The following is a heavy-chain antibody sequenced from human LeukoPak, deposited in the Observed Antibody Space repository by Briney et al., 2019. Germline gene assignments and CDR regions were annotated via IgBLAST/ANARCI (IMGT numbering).Heavy chain of an antibody. D-gene: IGHD5-12*01. CDR3: ARDSGYVLDDAFDI. CDR2: IYYSGST. J-gene: IGHJ3*02. V-gene: IGHV4-39*07. Sequence: SETLSLTCTVSGGSISSSSYYWGWIRQPPGKGLEWIGSIYYSGSTYYNPSLKSRVTISVDTSKNQFSLKLSSVTAADTAVYYCARDSGYVLDDAFDIWGQGTMVTVSS. CDR1: GGSISSSSYY.